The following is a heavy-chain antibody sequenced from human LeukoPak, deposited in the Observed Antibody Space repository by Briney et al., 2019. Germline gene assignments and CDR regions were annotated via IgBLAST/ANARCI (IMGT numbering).Heavy chain of an antibody. CDR3: ARGGYSSSWYHFDY. Sequence: PGGSLRVSCAASGFIFSNYGMNWVRQAPGKGLEWVAAISASGSATSYADSVRGRFTISRDNSKNTLFLQMNSLRAEDTAVYYCARGGYSSSWYHFDYWGQGTLVTVSS. CDR2: ISASGSAT. CDR1: GFIFSNYG. J-gene: IGHJ4*02. V-gene: IGHV3-23*01. D-gene: IGHD6-13*01.